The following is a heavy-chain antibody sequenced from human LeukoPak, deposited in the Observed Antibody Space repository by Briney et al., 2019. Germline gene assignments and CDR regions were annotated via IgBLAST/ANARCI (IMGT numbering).Heavy chain of an antibody. CDR1: GGSISSYY. D-gene: IGHD3-22*01. CDR3: ASRASYDSSGYYDDAFDI. J-gene: IGHJ3*02. CDR2: IYYSGST. V-gene: IGHV4-59*01. Sequence: PSETLSLTCTVSGGSISSYYWSWIRQPPGKGLEWIGYIYYSGSTNYNPSLKSRVTISVDTSKNQFSLKLSSVTAADTAVYYCASRASYDSSGYYDDAFDIWGQGTMVTVSS.